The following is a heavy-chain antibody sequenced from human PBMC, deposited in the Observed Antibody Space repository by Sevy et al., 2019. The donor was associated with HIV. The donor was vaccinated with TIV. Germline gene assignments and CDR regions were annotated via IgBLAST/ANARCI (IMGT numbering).Heavy chain of an antibody. J-gene: IGHJ6*02. CDR2: INPSGGST. Sequence: ASVKVSCKASGYTFTSYYMHWVRQAPGQGLEWMGIINPSGGSTSYAQKFQGRVTMTRDTSTSPVYMELSSLRSEDTAVYYCAGDKDEVVVINYYYGMDVWGQRTTVTVSS. CDR3: AGDKDEVVVINYYYGMDV. D-gene: IGHD3-22*01. V-gene: IGHV1-46*01. CDR1: GYTFTSYY.